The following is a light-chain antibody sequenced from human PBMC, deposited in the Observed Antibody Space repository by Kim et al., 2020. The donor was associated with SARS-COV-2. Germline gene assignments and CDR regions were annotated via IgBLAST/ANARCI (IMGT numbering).Light chain of an antibody. V-gene: IGLV3-1*01. CDR1: KLGNKY. J-gene: IGLJ1*01. CDR3: LAWDSSSGSYV. Sequence: SYELTQPPSVSASPGQAASITCSGDKLGNKYASWYQQKPGQSPVLVIYQDEKRPSGIPERFSGSNSGNSATLTISGTQAMDEADYFCLAWDSSSGSYVFGPGTKVT. CDR2: QDE.